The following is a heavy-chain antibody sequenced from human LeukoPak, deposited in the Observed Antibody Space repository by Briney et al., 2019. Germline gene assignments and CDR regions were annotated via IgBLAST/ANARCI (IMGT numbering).Heavy chain of an antibody. D-gene: IGHD3-22*01. CDR3: ATGVGTGRAYDSSRYQTFPFDY. V-gene: IGHV1-18*01. Sequence: ASVKVTCKASAYTFTSYGISWVRQAPAQGLDWMGWISACNANTNYAQKLQGRVTMTTDTSTSTAYMELRSLRSDDTAVYYCATGVGTGRAYDSSRYQTFPFDYWGPGTLVTVSS. CDR1: AYTFTSYG. CDR2: ISACNANT. J-gene: IGHJ4*02.